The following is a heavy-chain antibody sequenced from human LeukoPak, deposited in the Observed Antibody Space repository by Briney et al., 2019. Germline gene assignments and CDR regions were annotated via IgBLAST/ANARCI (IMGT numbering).Heavy chain of an antibody. CDR2: IYHSGST. V-gene: IGHV4-38-2*02. D-gene: IGHD2-2*03. Sequence: GSLRLSCTASGFTFGDYAMSWVRQAPGKGLEWIGSIYHSGSTYYSPSLKSRVTISVDTSKNQFSLKLSSVTAADTAVYYCARLLRVGYCSTTTCNWFDPWGQGTLVTVSS. CDR1: GFTFGDYA. CDR3: ARLLRVGYCSTTTCNWFDP. J-gene: IGHJ5*02.